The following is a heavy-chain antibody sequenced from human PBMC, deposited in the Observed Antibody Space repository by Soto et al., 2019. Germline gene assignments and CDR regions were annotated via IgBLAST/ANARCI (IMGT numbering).Heavy chain of an antibody. D-gene: IGHD6-25*01. V-gene: IGHV3-30*18. CDR3: AKDRRPNYYYGMDV. J-gene: IGHJ6*02. CDR2: ISYEGSNK. Sequence: QVQLVESGGGVVKPGRSLSLSCAAPGFTFSSLGMHWVRRPPGKGLEWGAVISYEGSNKYYADSVKGRFTISRDNSKNTLYLQMNSLRAEDTAVYYCAKDRRPNYYYGMDVWGQGTTVTVSS. CDR1: GFTFSSLG.